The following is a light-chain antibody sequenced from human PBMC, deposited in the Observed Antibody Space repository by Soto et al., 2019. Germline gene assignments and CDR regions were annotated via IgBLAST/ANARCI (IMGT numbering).Light chain of an antibody. CDR3: SSYTSTSTPWV. Sequence: QSALTQPASVSGSPGQSITISCTGTNSDVGGYNYVSWYQQHPGKAPELMIYEVSHRPSGVSNRFSGSKSGNTASLTISGLQPEDEGDYYCSSYTSTSTPWVFGGGTKLTVL. V-gene: IGLV2-14*01. J-gene: IGLJ3*02. CDR1: NSDVGGYNY. CDR2: EVS.